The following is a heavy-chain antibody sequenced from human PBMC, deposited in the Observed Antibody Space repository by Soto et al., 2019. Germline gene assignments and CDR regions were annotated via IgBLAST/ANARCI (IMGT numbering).Heavy chain of an antibody. V-gene: IGHV3-66*02. D-gene: IGHD6-13*01. Sequence: GGSLRLSCAASGFTVSSNYMSWVRQAPGKGLEWVSVIYSGGSTYYADSVKGRFNISRDNSKNTLYLQMNSLRAEDTAVYYCAREGEQLESYYYYYMDVWGKGTTVTVSS. CDR1: GFTVSSNY. J-gene: IGHJ6*03. CDR3: AREGEQLESYYYYYMDV. CDR2: IYSGGST.